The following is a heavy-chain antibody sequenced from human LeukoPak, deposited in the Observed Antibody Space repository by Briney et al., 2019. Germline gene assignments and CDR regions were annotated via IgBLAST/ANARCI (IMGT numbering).Heavy chain of an antibody. Sequence: GGSLRLSCAASGFTFSSYSMNWVRQAPGKGLEWVASISSSSSYTYYADSVKGRFTISRHISKNTLYLQMNSLRAEDTAVYYCARAGPYDAFDIWGQGTMVTVSS. J-gene: IGHJ3*02. CDR1: GFTFSSYS. CDR2: ISSSSSYT. CDR3: ARAGPYDAFDI. D-gene: IGHD1-14*01. V-gene: IGHV3-21*04.